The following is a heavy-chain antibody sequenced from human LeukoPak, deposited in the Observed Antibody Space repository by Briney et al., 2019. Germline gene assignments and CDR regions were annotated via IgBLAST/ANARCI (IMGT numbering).Heavy chain of an antibody. D-gene: IGHD6-6*01. CDR1: GFTSSSYP. Sequence: GGSLRLSCVVSGFTSSSYPMSWVRQAPGKGLEWVSVISESGDVTHCADSMKGRFTISRDNTKNTLNLQMNSLRPDDTAIYYCARDSSHYLGSSDYWGQGTLVAVSS. J-gene: IGHJ4*02. V-gene: IGHV3-23*01. CDR2: ISESGDVT. CDR3: ARDSSHYLGSSDY.